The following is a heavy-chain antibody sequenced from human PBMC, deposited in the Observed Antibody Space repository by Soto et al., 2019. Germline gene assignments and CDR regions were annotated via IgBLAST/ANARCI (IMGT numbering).Heavy chain of an antibody. CDR1: SGSISSADYY. D-gene: IGHD1-26*01. J-gene: IGHJ5*02. CDR2: IYYTGSA. V-gene: IGHV4-30-4*01. Sequence: VQLQESGPGLVKPSQTLSLTCTVSSGSISSADYYWSWIRQPPGKGLEWIGYIYYTGSAYYNPSLKSRVTMSVDTSKTQSSLKVTSVTAADTAVYYCASGGSSNWFDPWGQGTLVTVSS. CDR3: ASGGSSNWFDP.